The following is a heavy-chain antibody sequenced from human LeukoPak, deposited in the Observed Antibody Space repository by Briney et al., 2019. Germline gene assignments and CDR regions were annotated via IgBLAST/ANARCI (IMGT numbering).Heavy chain of an antibody. CDR2: IKQDGSEK. CDR1: GFTFSSYW. J-gene: IGHJ4*02. D-gene: IGHD1-1*01. V-gene: IGHV3-7*03. Sequence: GGSLRLSCAASGFTFSSYWMSWVRQAPGKGLEWVANIKQDGSEKYYVDSVKGRFTISRDNAKSSLYLQMNSLRAEDTAVYYCAREPEGGNVDYWGQGTLVTVSS. CDR3: AREPEGGNVDY.